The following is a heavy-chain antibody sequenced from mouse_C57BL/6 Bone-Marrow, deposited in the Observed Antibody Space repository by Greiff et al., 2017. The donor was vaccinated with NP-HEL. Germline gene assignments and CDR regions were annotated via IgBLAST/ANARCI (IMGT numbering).Heavy chain of an antibody. D-gene: IGHD1-1*01. CDR2: ISPGTFVT. CDR3: TSGITTVVGDY. J-gene: IGHJ2*01. V-gene: IGHV1-5*01. Sequence: VQLQQSGPVLARPGASVKMSCKTSGYSFTSYWMHWVKQRPGQGLEWLGAISPGTFVTSYNQKFKGKAKLTAVKSASTAYMELSSLTNEDSAVDYGTSGITTVVGDYWGQGTTLTVSS. CDR1: GYSFTSYW.